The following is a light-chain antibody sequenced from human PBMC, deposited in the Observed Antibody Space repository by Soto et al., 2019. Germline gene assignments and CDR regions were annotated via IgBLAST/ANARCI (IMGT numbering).Light chain of an antibody. J-gene: IGKJ4*01. CDR1: QSILFSSNNTNY. V-gene: IGKV4-1*01. CDR3: QQYYSPPVT. CDR2: WAS. Sequence: DIVMTQSPDSLAVSLGERATINCKSSQSILFSSNNTNYLTWYQQKPGQPPKPLIYWASTRESGVPDRFSGSGSGTEFTLTISSLQAEDVAVYYCQQYYSPPVTCGGGTKVEIK.